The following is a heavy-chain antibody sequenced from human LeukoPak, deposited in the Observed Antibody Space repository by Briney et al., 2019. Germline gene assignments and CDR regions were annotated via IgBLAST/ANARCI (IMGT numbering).Heavy chain of an antibody. J-gene: IGHJ6*02. CDR2: IYSGGST. D-gene: IGHD6-13*01. Sequence: GGSLRLSCAASGLTVSSNYMSWVRQAPGKGLEWVSVIYSGGSTYYADSVKGRSTISRDNSKNTLYLQMNSLRAEDTAVYYCARDGRRGSSWSYYYYGMDVWGQGTTVTVSS. CDR1: GLTVSSNY. CDR3: ARDGRRGSSWSYYYYGMDV. V-gene: IGHV3-53*01.